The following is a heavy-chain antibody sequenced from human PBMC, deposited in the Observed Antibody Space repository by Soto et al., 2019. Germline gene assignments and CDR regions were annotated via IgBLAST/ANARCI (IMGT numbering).Heavy chain of an antibody. V-gene: IGHV3-15*07. Sequence: GGSLRLSCAASGFTFSNAWMNWVRQAPGKGLEWVGRIKSKTDGGTTDYAAPVKGRFTISRDDSKNTLYLQMNSLKTEDTAVYYCTTHVVVVAATVDYWGQGTLVTVSS. D-gene: IGHD2-15*01. CDR3: TTHVVVVAATVDY. J-gene: IGHJ4*02. CDR2: IKSKTDGGTT. CDR1: GFTFSNAW.